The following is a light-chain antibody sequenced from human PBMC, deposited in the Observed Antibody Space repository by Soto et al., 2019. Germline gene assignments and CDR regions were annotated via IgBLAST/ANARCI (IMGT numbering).Light chain of an antibody. V-gene: IGLV1-51*01. CDR3: GTWDSSLSGSV. CDR1: SSNIGHHY. CDR2: DND. Sequence: QSVLTQPPSVSAAAGQKVTISCSGSSSNIGHHYVSWYQQFEGTAPKRLIYDNDKRPSGIPDRFSGSKSGTSATQAIAGLQTGDEADYYCGTWDSSLSGSVFGTGTKLTVL. J-gene: IGLJ1*01.